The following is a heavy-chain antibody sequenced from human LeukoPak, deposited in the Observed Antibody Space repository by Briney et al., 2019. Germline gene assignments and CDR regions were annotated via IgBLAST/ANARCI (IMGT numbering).Heavy chain of an antibody. CDR3: ARTYCGGDCYYSYFDY. Sequence: GESLQISCQGSGYSFTTYWIGWVRQMPGKGLEWMGIIYPGDSDTRYSPSFQGQVTISADKSISTAYLQWSSLKASDTAVYYCARTYCGGDCYYSYFDYWGQGTLVTVSS. CDR1: GYSFTTYW. CDR2: IYPGDSDT. D-gene: IGHD2-21*02. V-gene: IGHV5-51*01. J-gene: IGHJ4*02.